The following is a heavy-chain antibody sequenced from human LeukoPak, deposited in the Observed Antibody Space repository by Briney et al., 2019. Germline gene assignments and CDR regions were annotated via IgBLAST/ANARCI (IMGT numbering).Heavy chain of an antibody. V-gene: IGHV4-4*07. D-gene: IGHD3-22*01. J-gene: IGHJ2*01. CDR3: ARVGTSGYFSPHWYFDL. CDR1: GGSISSYY. CDR2: IYTSGST. Sequence: SETLSLTCTVSGGSISSYYWSWIRQPAGKGLEWIGRIYTSGSTNYNPSLKSRVTMSVDTSKNQLSLKLSSVTAADTAVYYCARVGTSGYFSPHWYFDLWGRGTLVTVSS.